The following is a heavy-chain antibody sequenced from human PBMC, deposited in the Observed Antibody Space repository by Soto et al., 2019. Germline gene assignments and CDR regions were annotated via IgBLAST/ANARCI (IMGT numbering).Heavy chain of an antibody. Sequence: PGGSLRLSCVGSGFSLANFPINWVRQTPGKGLEWISYISPRGDNIYYTESVKGRFTISRDNARNSLYLQMNSLRDEDAALYYCAEGPHLNIVWPYYFDSWGQGVPVTVSS. CDR3: AEGPHLNIVWPYYFDS. J-gene: IGHJ4*02. CDR1: GFSLANFP. D-gene: IGHD2-15*01. CDR2: ISPRGDNI. V-gene: IGHV3-48*02.